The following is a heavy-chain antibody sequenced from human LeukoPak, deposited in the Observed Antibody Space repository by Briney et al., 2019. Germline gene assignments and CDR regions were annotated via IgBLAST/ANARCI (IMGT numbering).Heavy chain of an antibody. D-gene: IGHD2-8*01. CDR2: IRQNGSEI. CDR1: GFTFSSYG. Sequence: GGSLRLSCAASGFTFSSYGMHWVRQAPGKGLEWVANIRQNGSEIAYADSVEGRFTISRDDAQKSLYLEMNRLRVEDTAVYYCADPGVGHWGQGTLVTVSS. J-gene: IGHJ4*02. CDR3: ADPGVGH. V-gene: IGHV3-7*01.